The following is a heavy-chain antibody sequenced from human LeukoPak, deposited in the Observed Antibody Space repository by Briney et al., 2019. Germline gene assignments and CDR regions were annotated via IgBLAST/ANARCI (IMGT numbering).Heavy chain of an antibody. D-gene: IGHD2-8*01. CDR1: GFTFSSYG. Sequence: GGSLRLSCAASGFTFSSYGMSWVRQAPGKGLEWVAAISVSGGSTNYADSVRGRFTISRDNSKNTLYLQMNSLRAEDTAVYYCAKVFFMDYWGQGTLVTVSS. CDR3: AKVFFMDY. J-gene: IGHJ4*02. V-gene: IGHV3-23*01. CDR2: ISVSGGST.